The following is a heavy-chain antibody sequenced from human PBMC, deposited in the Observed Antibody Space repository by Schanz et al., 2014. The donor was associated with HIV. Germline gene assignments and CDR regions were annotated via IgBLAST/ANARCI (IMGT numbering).Heavy chain of an antibody. CDR3: ARTSRIVIPDRDPRLSYLYGMDV. CDR1: GFTFSLYG. J-gene: IGHJ6*02. Sequence: QVQLVESGGGVVQPGRSLRLSCAASGFTFSLYGMHWVRQAPGKGLEWVAVIWFDGSNKYYSDSVKGRFTISRDNSKNALFLQMNSLRAEDTAVYYGARTSRIVIPDRDPRLSYLYGMDVWGQGTTVTVSS. V-gene: IGHV3-33*01. D-gene: IGHD1-26*01. CDR2: IWFDGSNK.